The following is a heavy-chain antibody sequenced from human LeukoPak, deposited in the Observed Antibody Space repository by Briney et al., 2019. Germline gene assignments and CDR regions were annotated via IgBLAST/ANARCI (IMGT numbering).Heavy chain of an antibody. CDR1: QFKFNNYG. CDR3: AKDPNGDYIGTFDI. D-gene: IGHD4-17*01. V-gene: IGHV3-23*01. Sequence: GGSLRLSCATSQFKFNNYGMTWVRQAPGKGLEWVSSITGSGGSTQYADSVQGRFTISRDNSKNTLYLQMNSLRAEDTAVYYCAKDPNGDYIGTFDIWGQETMVTVSS. J-gene: IGHJ3*02. CDR2: ITGSGGST.